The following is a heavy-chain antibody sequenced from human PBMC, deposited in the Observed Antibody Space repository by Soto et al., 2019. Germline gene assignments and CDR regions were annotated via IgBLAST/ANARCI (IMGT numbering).Heavy chain of an antibody. CDR2: IIPIFGTA. D-gene: IGHD3-22*01. J-gene: IGHJ4*02. CDR3: ARVGYDSSGYYYFDY. V-gene: IGHV1-69*01. Sequence: QVQLVQSGAEVKKPGSSVKISCKASGGTFSSYAISWVRQAPGQGLEWMGGIIPIFGTANYAQKFQGRVTITADESTSTAYMELSSLRSEDTAVYYCARVGYDSSGYYYFDYWGQGTLVTVSS. CDR1: GGTFSSYA.